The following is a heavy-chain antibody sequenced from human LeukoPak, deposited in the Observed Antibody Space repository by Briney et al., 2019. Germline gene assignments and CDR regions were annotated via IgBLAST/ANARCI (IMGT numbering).Heavy chain of an antibody. Sequence: SETLSLSCTVSGGSITTTTYYWGWIRQPPGKGLEWIGSIYYSGNTYYNPSLKSRVTISLDTSKNQFSLKVSSVTAADTAIYYCAKDFSSASYTYYYYYMDVWGKGTTVTVSS. V-gene: IGHV4-39*07. J-gene: IGHJ6*03. CDR1: GGSITTTTYY. CDR2: IYYSGNT. D-gene: IGHD6-25*01. CDR3: AKDFSSASYTYYYYYMDV.